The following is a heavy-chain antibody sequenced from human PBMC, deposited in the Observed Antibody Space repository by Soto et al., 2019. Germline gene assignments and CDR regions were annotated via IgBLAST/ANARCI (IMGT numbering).Heavy chain of an antibody. CDR1: GDSISSNNYY. Sequence: SETLSLTCTVSGDSISSNNYYWGWIRQTPGKGLEWIGSLHYSESTYYNPSLRSRVTISVDTSKNHFSLRLSSVTAADTAVYYCARHSYSSTPFDYWGQGALVTVSS. D-gene: IGHD6-13*01. CDR2: LHYSEST. J-gene: IGHJ4*02. V-gene: IGHV4-39*01. CDR3: ARHSYSSTPFDY.